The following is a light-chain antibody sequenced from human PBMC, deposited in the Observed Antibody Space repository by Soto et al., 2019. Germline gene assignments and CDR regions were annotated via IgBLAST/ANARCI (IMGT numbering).Light chain of an antibody. CDR2: GVS. CDR1: QSVSVN. CDR3: QQYNDWPPLT. Sequence: EIVMTQSPGTLSVSPGERATLSCRASQSVSVNLAWYQQKPGQAPRLLIYGVSTRATGIPARFSGSESGTEFTLTISSLEPEDFAVYYCQQYNDWPPLTFGGGTKVDIK. J-gene: IGKJ4*01. V-gene: IGKV3-15*01.